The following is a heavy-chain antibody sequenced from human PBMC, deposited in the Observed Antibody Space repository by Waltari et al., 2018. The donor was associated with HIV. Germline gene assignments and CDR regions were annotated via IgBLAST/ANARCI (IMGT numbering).Heavy chain of an antibody. CDR1: GGTFKTYA. V-gene: IGHV1-69*01. J-gene: IGHJ4*02. CDR3: ARASSDCTGASCPFAY. Sequence: QVQLVQSGAEVQKPGSSVKVSCKTSGGTFKTYALSWVRQAPGQGLEWMGGIIPIFGTGKYAQKFHGRVTIIADESTTTAYMELRSLRSDDTAVYYCARASSDCTGASCPFAYWGQGTLVTVSS. D-gene: IGHD2-8*02. CDR2: IIPIFGTG.